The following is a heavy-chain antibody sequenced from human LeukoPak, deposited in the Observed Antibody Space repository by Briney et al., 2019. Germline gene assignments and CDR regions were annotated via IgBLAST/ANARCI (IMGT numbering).Heavy chain of an antibody. V-gene: IGHV3-23*01. J-gene: IGHJ4*02. D-gene: IGHD1-14*01. Sequence: PGGSLRLSCAASGFTFSNYGMSWVRQAPGKGLEWVSSISGSGGKTYYAGSVKGRFTISRDNSKNTLYLQMNSLRAEDTAVYCAKTGGITDVYWGQGTLVTVSS. CDR1: GFTFSNYG. CDR2: ISGSGGKT. CDR3: AKTGGITDVY.